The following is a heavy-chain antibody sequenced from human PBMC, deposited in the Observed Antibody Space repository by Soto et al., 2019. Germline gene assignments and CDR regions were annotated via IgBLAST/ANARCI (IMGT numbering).Heavy chain of an antibody. CDR3: AKNKSLWPGADAFDI. D-gene: IGHD5-18*01. V-gene: IGHV3-9*01. CDR1: GFTFDDYA. J-gene: IGHJ3*02. Sequence: PGGSLRLSCAASGFTFDDYAMHWVRQAPGKGLEWVSGISWNSGSIGYADSVKGRFTISRDNAKNSLYLQMNSLRAEDTALYYCAKNKSLWPGADAFDIWGEGTIVPIS. CDR2: ISWNSGSI.